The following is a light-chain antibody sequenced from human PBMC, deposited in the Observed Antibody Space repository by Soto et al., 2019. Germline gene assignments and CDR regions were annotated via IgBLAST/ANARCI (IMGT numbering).Light chain of an antibody. J-gene: IGKJ4*01. CDR1: QDISTF. CDR2: SAS. V-gene: IGKV1-12*01. Sequence: DIQMTQSPSSVSASVGDRITITCRASQDISTFLAWYQQKAGKAPQLLIYSASTLQNGVPPRFSGSGAGTDFTLTITNLQPEDFATYFCQRAHTVVTFGGGTKLEMK. CDR3: QRAHTVVT.